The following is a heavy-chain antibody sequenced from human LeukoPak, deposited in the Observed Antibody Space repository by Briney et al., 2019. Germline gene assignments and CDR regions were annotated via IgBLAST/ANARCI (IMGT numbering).Heavy chain of an antibody. D-gene: IGHD4-11*01. J-gene: IGHJ3*02. Sequence: AETLSLTCTVSGVSISNYYWSWVRQPPGEGLEWVGYIYASGATNSNPSLKSRVTISVDKSKNQFSLKLSSVTAADTAVYYCARHGKGVTYFYSLDNWGQGTVVAVSS. CDR3: ARHGKGVTYFYSLDN. CDR1: GVSISNYY. CDR2: IYASGAT. V-gene: IGHV4-59*08.